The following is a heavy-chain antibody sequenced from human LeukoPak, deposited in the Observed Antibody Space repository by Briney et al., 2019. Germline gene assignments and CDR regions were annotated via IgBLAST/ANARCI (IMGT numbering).Heavy chain of an antibody. J-gene: IGHJ3*02. CDR3: ARKHYGGAFDI. CDR1: GFTVSSNY. Sequence: GGSLRLSCAASGFTVSSNYMSWVRQAPGKGLEWVSAISGSGGSTYYADSVKGRFTISRDNSKNTLYLQMNSLRAEDTAVYYCARKHYGGAFDIWGQGTMVTVSS. CDR2: ISGSGGST. D-gene: IGHD3-10*01. V-gene: IGHV3-23*01.